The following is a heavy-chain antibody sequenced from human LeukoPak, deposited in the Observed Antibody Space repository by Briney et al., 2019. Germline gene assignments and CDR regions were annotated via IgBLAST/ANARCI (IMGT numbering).Heavy chain of an antibody. V-gene: IGHV1-46*01. CDR3: ARDRGINVCPSDY. D-gene: IGHD3-10*01. CDR2: ISPSGGST. Sequence: ASVKVSCKASGYTFTNYYIHWVRQAPGQGLEWMGVISPSGGSTSYAQKFQGRLTMTRDTSTSTVDMELSSLRSEDTAVYYCARDRGINVCPSDYWGQGTLVIVSS. CDR1: GYTFTNYY. J-gene: IGHJ4*02.